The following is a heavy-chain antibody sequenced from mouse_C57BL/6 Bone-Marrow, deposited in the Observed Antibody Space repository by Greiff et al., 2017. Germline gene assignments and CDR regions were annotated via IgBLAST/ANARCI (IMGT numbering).Heavy chain of an antibody. Sequence: EVKLLESGPVLVKPGASVKMSCKASGYTFTDYYMNWVKQSHGKSLEWIGVINPYNGGTSYNQKFKGKATLTVDKSSSTAYMELNSLTSEDSAVYYGAREGIYYGNPYYLDYWGQGTTLTVSS. J-gene: IGHJ2*01. CDR3: AREGIYYGNPYYLDY. CDR2: INPYNGGT. D-gene: IGHD2-1*01. CDR1: GYTFTDYY. V-gene: IGHV1-19*01.